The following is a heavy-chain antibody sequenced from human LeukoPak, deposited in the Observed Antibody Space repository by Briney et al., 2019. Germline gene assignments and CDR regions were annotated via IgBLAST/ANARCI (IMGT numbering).Heavy chain of an antibody. CDR2: IYYSGST. CDR3: ARGRVWDAFDA. CDR1: GGSISSGDYY. D-gene: IGHD6-6*01. J-gene: IGHJ3*01. Sequence: SETLSLTCTVSGGSISSGDYYWSWIRQPPGKGLEWIGYIYYSGSTLYNPSLKSRVTISVDTSKNQFSLKLSSVTDADTAVYHCARGRVWDAFDAWGQGTMVTVSS. V-gene: IGHV4-61*08.